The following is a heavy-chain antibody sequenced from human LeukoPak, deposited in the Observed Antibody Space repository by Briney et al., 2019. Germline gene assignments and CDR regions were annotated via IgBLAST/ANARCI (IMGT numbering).Heavy chain of an antibody. CDR2: MYYSGST. V-gene: IGHV4-39*07. J-gene: IGHJ6*03. Sequence: SETLSLTCTVSGGSISSSGYYWGWLRQPPGKGLEWVGSMYYSGSTYYNPSLKSRVTISVDTSKNQFSLKLSSVTAADTAVYYCARLVDYYYNYMDVWGKGTTVTVSS. CDR1: GGSISSSGYY. CDR3: ARLVDYYYNYMDV.